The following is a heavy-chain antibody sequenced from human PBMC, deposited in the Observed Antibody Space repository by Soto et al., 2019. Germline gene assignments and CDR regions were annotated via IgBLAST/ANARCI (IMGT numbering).Heavy chain of an antibody. CDR3: AKGDPTSAFDY. CDR1: GFTFSNYA. Sequence: GGSLRLSCAASGFTFSNYAMSWVRQASGKGLEWLSVISASSNDTFYADSVKGRFTISRDNLKNTLYLQMNSLRAEDTAVYYCAKGDPTSAFDYWGQGTLVTVSS. J-gene: IGHJ4*02. CDR2: ISASSNDT. D-gene: IGHD6-25*01. V-gene: IGHV3-23*01.